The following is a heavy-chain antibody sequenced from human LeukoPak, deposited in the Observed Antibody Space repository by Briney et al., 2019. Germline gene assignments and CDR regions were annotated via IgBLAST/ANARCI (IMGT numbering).Heavy chain of an antibody. D-gene: IGHD2/OR15-2a*01. Sequence: EASVKVSCKTSGYTFSVYDINWLRQVAGQGLEWMGWMNSNNGNTGYALKFQHRVTMTMNTSIDTAYMELNSLTSEDTAVYYCAREEYYFDYWGQGTLVTVSS. CDR1: GYTFSVYD. V-gene: IGHV1-8*01. CDR3: AREEYYFDY. J-gene: IGHJ4*02. CDR2: MNSNNGNT.